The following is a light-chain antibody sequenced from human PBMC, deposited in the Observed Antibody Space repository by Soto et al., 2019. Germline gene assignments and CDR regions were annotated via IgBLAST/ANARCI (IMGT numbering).Light chain of an antibody. CDR3: QQLNSYFGST. CDR2: AAS. CDR1: QGISSY. V-gene: IGKV1-9*01. J-gene: IGKJ2*01. Sequence: IQLTQSPSSLSASVGDRVTITCRASQGISSYLAWYQQKPGKAPKLLIYAASTLQNGVPSRFSGSGSGTDFTLTISSLQPEDFATYYCQQLNSYFGSTFGQGTKLEIK.